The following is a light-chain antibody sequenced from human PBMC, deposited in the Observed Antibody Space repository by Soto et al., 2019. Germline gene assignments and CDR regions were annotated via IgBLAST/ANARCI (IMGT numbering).Light chain of an antibody. CDR1: QDIRND. CDR3: VQDYNRPYN. Sequence: AIQMTQSPSSLSASVGDRVTITCRASQDIRNDLGRYQQRPGKPPKVLIYAASNLHSGVPPRFSGSGSGTDFALTITSLQPEDLVTYYYVQDYNRPYNFGRGTKVEF. V-gene: IGKV1-6*01. J-gene: IGKJ2*01. CDR2: AAS.